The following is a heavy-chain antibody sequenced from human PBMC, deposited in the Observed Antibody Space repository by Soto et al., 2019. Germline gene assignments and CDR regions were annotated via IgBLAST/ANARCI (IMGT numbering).Heavy chain of an antibody. V-gene: IGHV3-74*01. CDR2: INSDGSST. CDR1: GFTFSSYW. D-gene: IGHD1-7*01. CDR3: TRELENYSYFDY. Sequence: EVQLVESGGGLVQPGGSLRLSCAASGFTFSSYWMHWVRQAPGKGLEWVSRINSDGSSTVYAYAVKGRFTISRDNAKNTLYVQMTSLRAEDTAVYYCTRELENYSYFDYWGQGILATVSS. J-gene: IGHJ4*02.